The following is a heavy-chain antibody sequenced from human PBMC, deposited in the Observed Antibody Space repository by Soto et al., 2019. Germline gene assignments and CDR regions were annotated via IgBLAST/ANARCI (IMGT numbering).Heavy chain of an antibody. V-gene: IGHV1-3*01. CDR3: ARGVAGPLHWFDP. D-gene: IGHD6-19*01. Sequence: ASVKVSCKASGYTFTNYHMHWVRQAPGQRLEWMGWINAGNGNTKYSQKFQGRVTITRDTSASTAYMELSSLRSEDTAVYYCARGVAGPLHWFDPWGQGTLVTVSS. CDR1: GYTFTNYH. J-gene: IGHJ5*02. CDR2: INAGNGNT.